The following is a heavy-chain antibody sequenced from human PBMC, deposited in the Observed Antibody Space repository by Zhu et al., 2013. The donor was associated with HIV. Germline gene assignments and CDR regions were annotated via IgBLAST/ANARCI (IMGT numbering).Heavy chain of an antibody. CDR3: ATGGLYYYGSGSYYNGANAFDI. D-gene: IGHD3-10*01. V-gene: IGHV3-30-3*01. CDR1: GFTFSSYA. CDR2: ISYDGSNK. Sequence: VQLVESGGGVVQPGRSLRLSCAASGFTFSSYAMHWVRQAPGKGLEWVAVISYDGSNKYYADSVKGRFTISRDNSKNTLYLQMNSLRAEDTAVYYCATGGLYYYGSGSYYNGANAFDIWGQGTMVTVSS. J-gene: IGHJ3*02.